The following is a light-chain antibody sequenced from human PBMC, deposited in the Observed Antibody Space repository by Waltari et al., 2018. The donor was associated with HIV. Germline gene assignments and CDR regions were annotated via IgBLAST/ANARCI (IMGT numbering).Light chain of an antibody. V-gene: IGLV2-8*01. CDR1: SSDVGGYNS. J-gene: IGLJ1*01. CDR2: EVS. Sequence: QSALTQPPSASGSPGQSVTISCTGTSSDVGGYNSVYWYQHHPGKAPKLMIYEVSKRPSGVPDRFSGSKSGNTASLTVSGLQAEDEADYYCNSYVGSNNYIFGTGTKVTVL. CDR3: NSYVGSNNYI.